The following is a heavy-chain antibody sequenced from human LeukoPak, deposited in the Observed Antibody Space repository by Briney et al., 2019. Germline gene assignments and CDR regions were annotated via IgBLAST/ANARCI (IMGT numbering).Heavy chain of an antibody. Sequence: GGSLRLSCPASGFTFSSYSMNWVRQAPGKGLEWVSSISSSSSYIYYADSVKGRFTISRDNAKNSLYLQMNSLRAEDTAVYYCARDVLDGYDYWGQGTLVTVSS. CDR1: GFTFSSYS. CDR3: ARDVLDGYDY. V-gene: IGHV3-21*01. CDR2: ISSSSSYI. J-gene: IGHJ4*02. D-gene: IGHD5-24*01.